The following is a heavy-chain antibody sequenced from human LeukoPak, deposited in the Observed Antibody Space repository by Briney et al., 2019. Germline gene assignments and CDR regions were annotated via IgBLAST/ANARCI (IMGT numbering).Heavy chain of an antibody. V-gene: IGHV3-23*01. D-gene: IGHD1-26*01. CDR2: ISTSGDGT. J-gene: IGHJ2*01. Sequence: GGSLRLSCAASGFTFSSHGMSWVRQTPGKGLEWVSSISTSGDGTVYADSVKGRVTISRDNSKNTLYLQMNSLRAEDTAVYSCAKNLLGSGAYSWYFDLWGRGTLVTFSS. CDR3: AKNLLGSGAYSWYFDL. CDR1: GFTFSSHG.